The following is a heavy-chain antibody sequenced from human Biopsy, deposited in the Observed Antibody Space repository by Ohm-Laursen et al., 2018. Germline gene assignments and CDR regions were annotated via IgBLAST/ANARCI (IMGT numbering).Heavy chain of an antibody. CDR3: ARNTGWYGDLYYFDY. J-gene: IGHJ4*02. Sequence: GASVMVSCKASGYSFTSYYMHWVRQAPGQGLEWMGMINPSGSTTSYPQIFQGRVTMTRDTSKSTVYMELSSLRSADTAAYFCARNTGWYGDLYYFDYWGQGTLVTVSS. V-gene: IGHV1-46*01. CDR2: INPSGSTT. CDR1: GYSFTSYY. D-gene: IGHD6-19*01.